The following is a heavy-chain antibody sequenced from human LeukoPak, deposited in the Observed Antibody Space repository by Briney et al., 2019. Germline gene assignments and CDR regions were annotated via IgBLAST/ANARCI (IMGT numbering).Heavy chain of an antibody. J-gene: IGHJ5*02. CDR3: ARENRAYIVGANNFDP. D-gene: IGHD1-26*01. Sequence: GLSLRLSRAASGFTFSSYSMNWVRQAPGKGLEWVSSISSSSSYINYADSVKGRFTISRDNAKNSLYLQMNSLRAEDTAVYYCARENRAYIVGANNFDPWGQGTLVTPSS. CDR1: GFTFSSYS. V-gene: IGHV3-21*01. CDR2: ISSSSSYI.